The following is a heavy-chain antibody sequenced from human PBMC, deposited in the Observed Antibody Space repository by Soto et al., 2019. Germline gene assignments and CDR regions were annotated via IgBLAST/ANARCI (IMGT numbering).Heavy chain of an antibody. V-gene: IGHV4-30-4*01. Sequence: QVQLQESGPGLVKPSQTLSLSCTVSGDSITDGDVYWSWIRQSPGKALEWIAHISYGGYKFYNPSLKSRVTMSVDTSRNQVSLKLSSVTAADTAVYYCATVNGSFLSFFDNWGQGTLVAVSS. CDR1: GDSITDGDVY. J-gene: IGHJ4*02. D-gene: IGHD2-8*01. CDR2: ISYGGYK. CDR3: ATVNGSFLSFFDN.